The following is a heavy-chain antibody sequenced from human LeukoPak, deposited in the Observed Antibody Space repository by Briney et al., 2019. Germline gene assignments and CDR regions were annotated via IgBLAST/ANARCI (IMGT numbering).Heavy chain of an antibody. V-gene: IGHV3-21*01. Sequence: GGSLRLSCSASGFTLYNYRMTWVRQARGKVVEWVSSIRSSRKYIYHADAVKRRFTISRDNAKNTLYLQINSLRAEDTAVYYCARDREYTHYLHNWFDPWGQGTLVTVSS. CDR2: IRSSRKYI. J-gene: IGHJ5*02. CDR1: GFTLYNYR. D-gene: IGHD4-11*01. CDR3: ARDREYTHYLHNWFDP.